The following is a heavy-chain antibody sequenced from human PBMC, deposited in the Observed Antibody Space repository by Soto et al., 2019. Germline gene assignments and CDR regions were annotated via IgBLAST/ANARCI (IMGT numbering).Heavy chain of an antibody. J-gene: IGHJ6*02. D-gene: IGHD1-1*01. CDR1: GFTFSTYA. CDR2: ISYDGSNK. Sequence: QVQLVESGGGMVQPGRSLRVSCAASGFTFSTYAMHWVRQAPGKGLEWVAIISYDGSNKYNADSVKGRFTISRDNSENTLYLQMNSLRAEDTAVYYCAREQLAPSGYFYGLDVWGQGTTVTVSS. V-gene: IGHV3-30-3*01. CDR3: AREQLAPSGYFYGLDV.